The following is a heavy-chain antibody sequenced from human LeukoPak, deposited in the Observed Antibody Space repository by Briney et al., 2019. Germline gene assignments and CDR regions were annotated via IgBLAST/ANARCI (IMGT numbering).Heavy chain of an antibody. Sequence: SETLSLTCTVSGGSVSSGSYYWSWIRQPPGKGLEWIGYIYYSGGTNYNPSLKSRVTISVDTSKNQFSLKLSSVTAADTAVYYCARGGGSYGFVLGAFDIWGQGTMVTVSS. CDR3: ARGGGSYGFVLGAFDI. CDR2: IYYSGGT. D-gene: IGHD1-26*01. J-gene: IGHJ3*02. V-gene: IGHV4-61*01. CDR1: GGSVSSGSYY.